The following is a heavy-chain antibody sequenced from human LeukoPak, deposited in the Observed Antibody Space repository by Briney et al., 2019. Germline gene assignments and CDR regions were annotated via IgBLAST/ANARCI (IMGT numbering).Heavy chain of an antibody. CDR3: ASEHDFWSGPVLG. J-gene: IGHJ4*02. Sequence: PGRSLRLSCAASGFTFSSYAMSWVRQAPGKGLEWASAISGSGGSTYYADSVKGRFTISRDNSKNTLYLQMNSLRAEDTAVYYCASEHDFWSGPVLGWGQGTLVTVSS. V-gene: IGHV3-23*01. D-gene: IGHD3-3*01. CDR1: GFTFSSYA. CDR2: ISGSGGST.